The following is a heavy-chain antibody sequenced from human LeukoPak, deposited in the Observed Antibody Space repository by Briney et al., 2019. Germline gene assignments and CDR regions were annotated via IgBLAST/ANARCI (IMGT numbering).Heavy chain of an antibody. CDR1: GDSISTSNSY. D-gene: IGHD2-2*01. CDR3: ARHRVVPAANYYYYMDV. J-gene: IGHJ6*03. Sequence: SETLSLTCTVSGDSISTSNSYWGWIRQPPGKGLEWIGSIYYSGNTYYNASLKSRVTISVDTSKNQFSLKLSSVTAPDTAVYYCARHRVVPAANYYYYMDVWGKGTTVTISS. V-gene: IGHV4-39*01. CDR2: IYYSGNT.